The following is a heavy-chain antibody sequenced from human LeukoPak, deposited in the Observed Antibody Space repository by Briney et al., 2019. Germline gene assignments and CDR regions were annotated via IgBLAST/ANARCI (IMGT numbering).Heavy chain of an antibody. Sequence: ASVKVSCKASGYTFTSYGISWVRQAPGQGLEWMGWISAYNGNTNYAQKLQGRVTVTTDTSTSTAYMELRSLRSDDTAVYYCARLSRGYCSSASCSMLDYWGQGTLVTVSS. CDR1: GYTFTSYG. CDR3: ARLSRGYCSSASCSMLDY. D-gene: IGHD2-2*01. J-gene: IGHJ4*02. V-gene: IGHV1-18*01. CDR2: ISAYNGNT.